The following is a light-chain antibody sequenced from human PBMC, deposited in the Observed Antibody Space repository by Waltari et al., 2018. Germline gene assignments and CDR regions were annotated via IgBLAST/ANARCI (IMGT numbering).Light chain of an antibody. V-gene: IGLV2-8*01. CDR2: EVN. J-gene: IGLJ2*01. CDR1: SRNVGSYNY. Sequence: QSALTQPPSASGSPGQSVTISCTGTSRNVGSYNYVSWYQQHPGKAPKLIIYEVNKRPSGVPDRFPGSKSDNTASLTVSGLQAEDEADYYCSSYGSSEVFGGGTKLTVL. CDR3: SSYGSSEV.